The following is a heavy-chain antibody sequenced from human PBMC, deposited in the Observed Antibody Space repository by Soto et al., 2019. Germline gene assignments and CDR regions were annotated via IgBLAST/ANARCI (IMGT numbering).Heavy chain of an antibody. CDR3: ASAVLVTSTMNYFDL. Sequence: GESLKISCQASGYSFSNFWIAWVRQMPGEGLEWLGIIYPDDSDTRYSPSFLGQVTISADKSIKTTYLQWSSLKASDTAIYFCASAVLVTSTMNYFDLWGQGTLVTVSS. V-gene: IGHV5-51*01. J-gene: IGHJ4*02. CDR2: IYPDDSDT. CDR1: GYSFSNFW. D-gene: IGHD2-8*02.